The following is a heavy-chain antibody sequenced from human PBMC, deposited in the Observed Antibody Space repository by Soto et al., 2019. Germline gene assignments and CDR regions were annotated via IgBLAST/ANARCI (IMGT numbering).Heavy chain of an antibody. V-gene: IGHV3-30-3*02. CDR1: GFTFSTYA. Sequence: PGGSLRLSCAASGFTFSTYALHWVRQAPGKGLEWVAIILSDGSNTYYADSVKGRFAISRDNSGNTMYLQINSLRTEDTAVYYCATYGDRTNGVSQYFDLWGRGTLVTVSS. J-gene: IGHJ2*01. CDR3: ATYGDRTNGVSQYFDL. CDR2: ILSDGSNT. D-gene: IGHD2-8*01.